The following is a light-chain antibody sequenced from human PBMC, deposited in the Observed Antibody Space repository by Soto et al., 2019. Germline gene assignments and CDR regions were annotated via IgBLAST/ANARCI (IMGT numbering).Light chain of an antibody. Sequence: QSVLTQPPSASGTPGQRVTISCSGSSSNIGSNTVNWYQQLPGTAPKLLIYSNNQRPSGVPDRFSGSKSGTSASLAISGLQSEDEADYYCAAWDXSLNGHVFGTGTKVTVL. CDR2: SNN. CDR3: AAWDXSLNGHV. CDR1: SSNIGSNT. V-gene: IGLV1-44*01. J-gene: IGLJ1*01.